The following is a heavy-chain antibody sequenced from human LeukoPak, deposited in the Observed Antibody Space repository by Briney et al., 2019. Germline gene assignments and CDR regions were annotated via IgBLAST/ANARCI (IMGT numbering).Heavy chain of an antibody. CDR1: GFTFSSYE. J-gene: IGHJ4*02. Sequence: GGSLRLSCAASGFTFSSYEMNWVRQAPGKGLEGVSYISSSGSTIYYADSVKGRFTISRDNAKNSLYLQMNSLRAEDTAVYYCARELCFGGRGARTTDFDYWGQGTLVTVSS. CDR2: ISSSGSTI. V-gene: IGHV3-48*03. D-gene: IGHD3-10*01. CDR3: ARELCFGGRGARTTDFDY.